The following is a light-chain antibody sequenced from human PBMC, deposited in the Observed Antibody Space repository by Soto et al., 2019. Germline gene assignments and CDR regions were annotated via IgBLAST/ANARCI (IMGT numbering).Light chain of an antibody. CDR3: SSYTSATTYV. CDR2: DVS. Sequence: QSVLTQPASVSGSPGQSITISCTGTSSDVGAYNYDSWYQQYPGEAPKVIIYDVSHRPAGVSNRFSGSKSVNTASLTISGLQTQDEADYYCSSYTSATTYVFGTGTKVTVL. V-gene: IGLV2-14*01. J-gene: IGLJ1*01. CDR1: SSDVGAYNY.